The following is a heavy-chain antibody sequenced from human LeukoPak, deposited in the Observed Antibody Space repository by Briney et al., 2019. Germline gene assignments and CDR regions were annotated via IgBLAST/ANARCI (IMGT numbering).Heavy chain of an antibody. V-gene: IGHV4-4*07. Sequence: PSETPSLTCTVSGGSISSYYWSWIRRPAGKGLEWIGRIYTSGSTNYNPSLKSRVTMSVDTSKNQFSLKLSSVTAADTAVYYCARAIVVVPAAIQGDWFDPWGQGTLVTVSS. CDR1: GGSISSYY. D-gene: IGHD2-2*02. CDR3: ARAIVVVPAAIQGDWFDP. J-gene: IGHJ5*02. CDR2: IYTSGST.